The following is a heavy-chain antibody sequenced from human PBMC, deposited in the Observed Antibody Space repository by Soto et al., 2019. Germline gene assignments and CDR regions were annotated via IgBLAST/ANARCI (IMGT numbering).Heavy chain of an antibody. CDR2: ISAYNGNT. D-gene: IGHD6-13*01. CDR1: GYTFTSYG. CDR3: ARDCAAAGPFDY. Sequence: QVQLVQSGAEVKKPGASVKVSCKASGYTFTSYGISWVRQAPGQGLAWMGWISAYNGNTNYAQKLQGRVTMTTDTSPSTADMGLRSLRSDDTAVYYCARDCAAAGPFDYWGQGTLVTVSS. V-gene: IGHV1-18*01. J-gene: IGHJ4*02.